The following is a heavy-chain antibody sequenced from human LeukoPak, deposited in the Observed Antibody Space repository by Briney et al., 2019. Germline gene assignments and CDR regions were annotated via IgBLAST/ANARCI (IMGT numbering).Heavy chain of an antibody. J-gene: IGHJ4*02. V-gene: IGHV3-23*01. CDR3: ARASFASGTPVDY. D-gene: IGHD3-10*01. Sequence: PGGSLRLSCAASGFTFSSYAMSWVRQAPGKGLEWVSAISGRGGTSYYADSVKGRFTISRDNSMNTLYLQMNSLRAEDTAIYYCARASFASGTPVDYWGQGTLVTVSS. CDR1: GFTFSSYA. CDR2: ISGRGGTS.